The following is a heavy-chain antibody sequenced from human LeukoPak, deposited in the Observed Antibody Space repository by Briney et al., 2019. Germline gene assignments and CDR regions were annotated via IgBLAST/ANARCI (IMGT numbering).Heavy chain of an antibody. V-gene: IGHV3-23*01. CDR2: ISGSGGST. CDR1: GFTFSSYA. D-gene: IGHD3-9*01. Sequence: GGSLRLSCAASGFTFSSYAMSWVRQAPGKGLEWVSAISGSGGSTYYADSVKGRFTISRDNSKDTLYLQMNSLRAEDTAVYYCAKSGILTGYFQWGQGTLVTVSS. J-gene: IGHJ4*02. CDR3: AKSGILTGYFQ.